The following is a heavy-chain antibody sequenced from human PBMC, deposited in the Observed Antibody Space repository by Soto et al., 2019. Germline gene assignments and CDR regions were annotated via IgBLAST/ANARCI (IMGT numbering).Heavy chain of an antibody. CDR1: GGSVSSGSYY. D-gene: IGHD4-17*01. CDR2: IYYSGST. V-gene: IGHV4-61*01. J-gene: IGHJ6*02. Sequence: SETLSLTCTVSGGSVSSGSYYWSWIRQPPGKGLEWIGYIYYSGSTNYNPSLKSRVTISVDTSKNQFSLKLSSVTAADTAVYYCARVNERWDYGYYYGMDVWGQGTTVTVS. CDR3: ARVNERWDYGYYYGMDV.